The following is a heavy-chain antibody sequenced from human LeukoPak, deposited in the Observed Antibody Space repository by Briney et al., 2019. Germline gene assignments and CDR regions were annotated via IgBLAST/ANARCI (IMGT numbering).Heavy chain of an antibody. D-gene: IGHD4-17*01. CDR1: EFTFSNYA. V-gene: IGHV3-23*01. CDR3: ARDPNGDYIGAFEF. CDR2: ITSAGAP. Sequence: GGSLRLSCAASEFTFSNYAVMWVRQAPGQGLEWVSAITSAGAPRYADSVKGRFTISRDNSKNTLYLQMNSLRAEDTAQYFCARDPNGDYIGAFEFWGQGTGVTVSS. J-gene: IGHJ3*01.